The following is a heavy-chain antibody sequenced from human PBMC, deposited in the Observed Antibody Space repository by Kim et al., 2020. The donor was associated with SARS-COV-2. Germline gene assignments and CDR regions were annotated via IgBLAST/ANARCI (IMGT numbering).Heavy chain of an antibody. J-gene: IGHJ4*01. CDR3: TTHAYYVSSGFDY. CDR2: IKIKTDGGTT. Sequence: GGSLRLSCTASGFTFSNAWMSWVRQAPGKGLEWVGRIKIKTDGGTTDYAAPVKGRFTISRDDSKNTLYLQMNSLKTEDTAIYYCTTHAYYVSSGFDYWG. CDR1: GFTFSNAW. V-gene: IGHV3-15*01. D-gene: IGHD3-22*01.